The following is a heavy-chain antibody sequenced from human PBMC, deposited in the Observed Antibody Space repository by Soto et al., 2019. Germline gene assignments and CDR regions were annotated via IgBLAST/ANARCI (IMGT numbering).Heavy chain of an antibody. CDR2: ISAYNGNT. CDR3: ASARLDSSSWYASTLLGGDYYYGMDV. D-gene: IGHD6-13*01. J-gene: IGHJ6*02. V-gene: IGHV1-18*01. Sequence: QVQLVQSGAEVKQPGASVKVSCKASGYTFTSYGISWVRQAPGQGLEWMGWISAYNGNTNYAQKLQGRVTMTTDTSTSTGYMELRSLRSDDTAVYYCASARLDSSSWYASTLLGGDYYYGMDVWGQGTTVTVSS. CDR1: GYTFTSYG.